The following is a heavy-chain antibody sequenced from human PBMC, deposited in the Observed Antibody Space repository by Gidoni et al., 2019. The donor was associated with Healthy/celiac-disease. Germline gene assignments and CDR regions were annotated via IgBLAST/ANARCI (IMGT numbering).Heavy chain of an antibody. CDR1: GFPFADYA. J-gene: IGHJ4*02. Sequence: VQLVASGGGLVQPGRSLRLSCAASGFPFADYAMCWVRQAPGKGLEWVSGISWNSANIGYADSVKGRFTISRDNAKNSLYLQMNSLRTEDTALYYCAKGYCSGGSCRQNYWGQGTLVTVSS. D-gene: IGHD2-15*01. V-gene: IGHV3-9*01. CDR3: AKGYCSGGSCRQNY. CDR2: ISWNSANI.